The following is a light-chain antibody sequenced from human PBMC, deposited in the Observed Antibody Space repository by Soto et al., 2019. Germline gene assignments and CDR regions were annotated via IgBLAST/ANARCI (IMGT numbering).Light chain of an antibody. Sequence: DIQMTQSPSTLSASVGDRVTITCRASQSVSGWLAWFQQKPGRAPKLLIYKASSLESGVPSRFSGSGFGIEFTLTINSLQPDDFATYYCQQYNSYWTFGQGTKVEMK. CDR1: QSVSGW. CDR2: KAS. CDR3: QQYNSYWT. J-gene: IGKJ1*01. V-gene: IGKV1-5*03.